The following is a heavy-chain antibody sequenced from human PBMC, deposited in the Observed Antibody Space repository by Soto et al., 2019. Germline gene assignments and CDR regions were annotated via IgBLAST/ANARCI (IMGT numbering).Heavy chain of an antibody. CDR3: ARMWTTAAGTRYFQH. Sequence: GGSLRLSCAASGFTSSSYWMSWVRQAPGKGLEWVANIKQDGSEKYYVDSVKGRFTISRDNAKNSLYLQMNSLRAEDTAVYYCARMWTTAAGTRYFQHWGQGTLVTVSS. V-gene: IGHV3-7*01. J-gene: IGHJ1*01. D-gene: IGHD6-13*01. CDR1: GFTSSSYW. CDR2: IKQDGSEK.